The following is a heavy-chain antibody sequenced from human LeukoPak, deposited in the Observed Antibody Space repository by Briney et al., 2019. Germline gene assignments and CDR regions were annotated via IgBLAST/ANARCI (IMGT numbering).Heavy chain of an antibody. D-gene: IGHD1-7*01. Sequence: GGSLRLSCAPSGFTFSSYSMNWVRQAPGKGLEWVSFIDTTSSTMYYADSVKGRFSISRDNAKNSLFLQMNSLRVEDTAVYYCVSRGITGTTSYNYFDPWGQGTLVTVSS. CDR1: GFTFSSYS. CDR3: VSRGITGTTSYNYFDP. CDR2: IDTTSSTM. V-gene: IGHV3-48*01. J-gene: IGHJ5*02.